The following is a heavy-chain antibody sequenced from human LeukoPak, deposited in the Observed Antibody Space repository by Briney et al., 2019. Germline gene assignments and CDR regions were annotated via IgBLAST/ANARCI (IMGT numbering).Heavy chain of an antibody. CDR1: GYTFTSYG. J-gene: IGHJ4*02. Sequence: ASVKVSCKASGYTFTSYGISWVRQAPGQGLEWMGWINTNTGSPFYAQGFTGRLVFSLDTSVSTAYLQISSLKAEDTAVYYCARDLGWGSGYFDYWGQGTLVTVSS. V-gene: IGHV7-4-1*02. CDR3: ARDLGWGSGYFDY. D-gene: IGHD7-27*01. CDR2: INTNTGSP.